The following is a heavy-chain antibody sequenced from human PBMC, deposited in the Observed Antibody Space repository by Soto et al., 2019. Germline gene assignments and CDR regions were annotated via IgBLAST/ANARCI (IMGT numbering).Heavy chain of an antibody. V-gene: IGHV3-30*18. J-gene: IGHJ4*02. CDR3: AKDLIGWYSSGWYVMVGTDY. D-gene: IGHD6-19*01. Sequence: GGSLRLSCAASGFTFSSYGMHWVRQAPGKGLEWVAVISYDGSNKYYADSVKGRFTISRDNSKNTLYLQMNSLRAEDTAVYYCAKDLIGWYSSGWYVMVGTDYWGQGTLVTVSS. CDR1: GFTFSSYG. CDR2: ISYDGSNK.